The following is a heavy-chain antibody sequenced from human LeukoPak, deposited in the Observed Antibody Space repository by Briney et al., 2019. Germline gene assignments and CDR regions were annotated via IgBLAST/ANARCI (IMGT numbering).Heavy chain of an antibody. CDR2: INTNSGGT. Sequence: XAPGXXXXWMGWINTNSGGTTYSQKFQGRITMTRDPSITTAYMELSSLRSDDTAVYYCARDYSTSSWDNWGQGTLVTVSS. D-gene: IGHD6-13*01. J-gene: IGHJ4*02. V-gene: IGHV1-2*02. CDR3: ARDYSTSSWDN.